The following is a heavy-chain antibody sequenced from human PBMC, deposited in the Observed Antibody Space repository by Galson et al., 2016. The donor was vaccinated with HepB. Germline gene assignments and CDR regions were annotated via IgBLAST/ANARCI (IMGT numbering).Heavy chain of an antibody. CDR3: ANQHTTGWYSCLTH. V-gene: IGHV3-23*01. CDR2: ISDSGSST. J-gene: IGHJ4*02. Sequence: SLRLSCAASGFSLAEYAIHWVRQAPGKGLEWVSGISDSGSSTSYADSVRGRFTISRDNSKNTLYLQMNSLRAEDTAIYYCANQHTTGWYSCLTHWGQGTLVTVSS. D-gene: IGHD6-19*01. CDR1: GFSLAEYA.